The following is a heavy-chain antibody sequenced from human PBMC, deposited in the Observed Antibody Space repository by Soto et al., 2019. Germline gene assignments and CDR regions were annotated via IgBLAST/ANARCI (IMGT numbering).Heavy chain of an antibody. D-gene: IGHD3-9*01. Sequence: SETLSLTYTVSGGSISGYYWSWIRQSPEKGLEYIGYISYSGSTNYNPSLKSRVTTSLDTSKNQFSLKLSSVTAADTAIYYCASLNFDILTGYYAFDLWGQGTMVTVSS. CDR2: ISYSGST. V-gene: IGHV4-59*08. CDR1: GGSISGYY. J-gene: IGHJ3*01. CDR3: ASLNFDILTGYYAFDL.